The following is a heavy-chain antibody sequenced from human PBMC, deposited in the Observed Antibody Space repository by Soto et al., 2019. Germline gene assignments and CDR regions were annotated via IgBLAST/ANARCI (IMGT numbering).Heavy chain of an antibody. V-gene: IGHV3-30-3*01. Sequence: PGGSLRLSCAASGFTFSSYAMHWVRQAPGKGLEWVAVISYDGSNKYYADSVKGRFTISRDNSKNTLYLQMNSLRAEDTAVYYCARDFRQDDYGDPIFFMIYYGMDVWGQGTTVSVSS. CDR2: ISYDGSNK. J-gene: IGHJ6*01. D-gene: IGHD4-17*01. CDR3: ARDFRQDDYGDPIFFMIYYGMDV. CDR1: GFTFSSYA.